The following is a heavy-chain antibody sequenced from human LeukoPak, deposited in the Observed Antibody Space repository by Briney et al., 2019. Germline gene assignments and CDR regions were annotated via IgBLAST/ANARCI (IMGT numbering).Heavy chain of an antibody. CDR3: ARGRVDIGARYYFDY. Sequence: GSLRLSCAASGFTFSSYAMSWVRQAPGKGLEWVSAISGSGGSTYYADSVKGRFTISRDNSKNTLYLQMNSLRDEDTAVYYCARGRVDIGARYYFDYWGQGTLVTVSS. J-gene: IGHJ4*02. V-gene: IGHV3-23*01. CDR1: GFTFSSYA. D-gene: IGHD5-12*01. CDR2: ISGSGGST.